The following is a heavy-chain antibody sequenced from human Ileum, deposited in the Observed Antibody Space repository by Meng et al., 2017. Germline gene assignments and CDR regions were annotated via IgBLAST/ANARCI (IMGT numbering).Heavy chain of an antibody. CDR1: GGSISSGGYY. CDR2: IYDSEST. V-gene: IGHV4-31*03. J-gene: IGHJ4*02. D-gene: IGHD1-1*01. CDR3: ARGGTAYFDY. Sequence: QVQLQESGPGLVKPSHTLSLTCTVSGGSISSGGYYWSWIRQHPGKGLEWIGYIYDSESTYYNPSLKSRIAISGDTSKNQFSPNLSSVTAADTAVYYCARGGTAYFDYWGQGTLVTVSS.